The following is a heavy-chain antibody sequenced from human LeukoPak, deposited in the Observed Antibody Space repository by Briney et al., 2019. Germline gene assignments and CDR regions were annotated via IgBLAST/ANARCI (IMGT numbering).Heavy chain of an antibody. D-gene: IGHD4-17*01. CDR3: AKDDSYGDHVKFDY. V-gene: IGHV3-43*02. Sequence: GESPILPCSACGFTLDSEDLGWRRQTQKKGLEWVSLISGDGGSTYYADSVKGRFTISRDNSKNSLYLQMNSLRTDDTALYYCAKDDSYGDHVKFDYWGQGTVVTVSS. CDR1: GFTLDSED. J-gene: IGHJ4*02. CDR2: ISGDGGST.